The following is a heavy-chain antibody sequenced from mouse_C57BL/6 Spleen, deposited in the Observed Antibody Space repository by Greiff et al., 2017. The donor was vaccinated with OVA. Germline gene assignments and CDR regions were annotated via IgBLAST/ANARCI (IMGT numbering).Heavy chain of an antibody. J-gene: IGHJ4*01. CDR1: GFTFSSYA. CDR3: ARDGSSHYYAMDY. Sequence: EVNVVESGGGLVKPGGSLKLSCAASGFTFSSYAMSWVRQTPEKRLEWVATISDGGSYTYYPDNVKGRFTISRDNAKNNLYLQMSHLKSEDTAMYYCARDGSSHYYAMDYWGQGTSVTVSS. V-gene: IGHV5-4*01. CDR2: ISDGGSYT. D-gene: IGHD1-1*01.